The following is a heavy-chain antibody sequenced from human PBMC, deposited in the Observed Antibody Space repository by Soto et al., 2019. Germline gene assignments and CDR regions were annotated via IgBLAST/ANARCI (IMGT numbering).Heavy chain of an antibody. J-gene: IGHJ4*02. CDR2: INHVGIT. D-gene: IGHD3-3*01. CDR1: GGSFRGFY. CDR3: ARAHDFWGGRQQPIDS. Sequence: SETLSLTCAVSGGSFRGFYWTWIRQSPGKGLEWLGDINHVGITNYNPSLKSRVSIPVDTSKSQFSLKLSSVTAADTAVYYCARAHDFWGGRQQPIDSLGQGTLVTVSS. V-gene: IGHV4-34*01.